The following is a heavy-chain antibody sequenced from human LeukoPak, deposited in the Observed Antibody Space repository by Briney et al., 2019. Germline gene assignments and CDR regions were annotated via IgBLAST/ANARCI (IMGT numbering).Heavy chain of an antibody. CDR1: GYTFTCYY. J-gene: IGHJ4*02. D-gene: IGHD6-13*01. Sequence: GASVKVSCKASGYTFTCYYMHWVRQAPGQGLEWMGRINPNSGGTNSAQKFQGRVTMTRDTSISTAYMELSRLRSDDTAVYYCARSSSSSWTYLDHWGQGTLVTVSS. CDR3: ARSSSSSWTYLDH. CDR2: INPNSGGT. V-gene: IGHV1-2*06.